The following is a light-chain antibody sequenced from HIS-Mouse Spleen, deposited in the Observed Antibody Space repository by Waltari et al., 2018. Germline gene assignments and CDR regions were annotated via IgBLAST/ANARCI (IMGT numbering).Light chain of an antibody. CDR1: SSDVGGYNL. J-gene: IGLJ2*01. V-gene: IGLV2-23*01. CDR3: CSYAGSSTYVV. Sequence: QSALTQPASVSGSPGQSNTLSCTGTSSDVGGYNLVSWYQQHPGKAPKLLIYEGSKRPSGVSNRFSGSKSGNTASLTISGLQAEDEADYYCCSYAGSSTYVVFGGGTKLTVL. CDR2: EGS.